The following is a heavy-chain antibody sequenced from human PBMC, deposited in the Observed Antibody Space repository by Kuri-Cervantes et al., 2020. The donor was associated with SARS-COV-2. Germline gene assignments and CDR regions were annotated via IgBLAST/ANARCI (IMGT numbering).Heavy chain of an antibody. Sequence: GSLRLSCAVYGGSFSGYYWSWIRQPPGKGLEWIGEINHSGSTNYNPSLKSRVTISVDTSKNQFSLKLGSVTAADTAVYYCARGRPVTTFYRTSYFDYWGQGTLVTVSS. D-gene: IGHD4-17*01. J-gene: IGHJ4*02. V-gene: IGHV4-34*01. CDR3: ARGRPVTTFYRTSYFDY. CDR2: INHSGST. CDR1: GGSFSGYY.